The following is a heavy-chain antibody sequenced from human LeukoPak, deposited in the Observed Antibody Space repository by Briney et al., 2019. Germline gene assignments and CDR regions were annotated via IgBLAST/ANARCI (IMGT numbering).Heavy chain of an antibody. Sequence: TGGSLRLSCAASGFTFSTYGMHWVRQAPGKGLEWVAFIRYDGSNKYYVDSVKGRFTISRDNSKNTLYLQMNSLRAEDTAVYYCAKVGGSSGAFDIWGQGTMVTVSS. CDR2: IRYDGSNK. CDR1: GFTFSTYG. V-gene: IGHV3-30*02. D-gene: IGHD3-22*01. J-gene: IGHJ3*02. CDR3: AKVGGSSGAFDI.